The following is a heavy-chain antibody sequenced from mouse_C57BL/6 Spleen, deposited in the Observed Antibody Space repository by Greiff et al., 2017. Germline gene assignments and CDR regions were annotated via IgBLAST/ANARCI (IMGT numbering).Heavy chain of an antibody. CDR3: ARRDYGSSYDYAMDY. J-gene: IGHJ4*01. CDR2: IDPSDSYT. CDR1: GYTFTSYW. V-gene: IGHV1-69*01. D-gene: IGHD1-1*01. Sequence: VQLKEPGAELVMPGASVKLSCKASGYTFTSYWMHWVKQRPGQGLEWIGEIDPSDSYTNYNQKFKGKSTLTVDKSSSTAYMQLSSLTSEDSAVYYCARRDYGSSYDYAMDYWGQGTSVTVSS.